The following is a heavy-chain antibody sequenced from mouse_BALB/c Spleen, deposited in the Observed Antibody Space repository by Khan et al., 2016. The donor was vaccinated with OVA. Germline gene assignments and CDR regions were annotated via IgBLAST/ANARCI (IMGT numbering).Heavy chain of an antibody. D-gene: IGHD4-1*01. CDR3: AIHLTGSFAY. Sequence: VQLKQSGGDLVKPGGSLKLSCAASGFTFSSYSMSWVRQTPDKRLEWVATISSDGDYTYFPDSVKGRFTISRDNAKNTLNLKMSMLKSEDTALYYCAIHLTGSFAYWGQGTLVTVSA. V-gene: IGHV5-6*01. CDR1: GFTFSSYS. J-gene: IGHJ3*01. CDR2: ISSDGDYT.